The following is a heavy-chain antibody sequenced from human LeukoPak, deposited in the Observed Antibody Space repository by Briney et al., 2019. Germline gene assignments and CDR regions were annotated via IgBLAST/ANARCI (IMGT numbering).Heavy chain of an antibody. Sequence: GGSLRLSCAASGFTVSSNYMSWVRQAPGKGLEWVSVIYSGGSTYYADSVKGRFTISRDTSKNTLFLQMNSLRAEDTAVYYCRDPFDYWGQGTLVTVSS. D-gene: IGHD2/OR15-2a*01. J-gene: IGHJ4*02. CDR1: GFTVSSNY. CDR2: IYSGGST. V-gene: IGHV3-53*05. CDR3: RDPFDY.